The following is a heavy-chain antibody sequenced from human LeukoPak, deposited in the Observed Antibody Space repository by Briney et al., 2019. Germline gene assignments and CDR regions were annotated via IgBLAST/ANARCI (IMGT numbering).Heavy chain of an antibody. Sequence: ASVKVSCKASGYTFTTYAISWVRQAPGQGLEWMGGIIPIFGTANYAQKFQGRVTITADESTSTAYMELSSLRSEDTAVYYCAKAQYSYGYVSAYYFDYWGQGTLVTVSS. CDR2: IIPIFGTA. V-gene: IGHV1-69*13. CDR3: AKAQYSYGYVSAYYFDY. CDR1: GYTFTTYA. J-gene: IGHJ4*02. D-gene: IGHD5-18*01.